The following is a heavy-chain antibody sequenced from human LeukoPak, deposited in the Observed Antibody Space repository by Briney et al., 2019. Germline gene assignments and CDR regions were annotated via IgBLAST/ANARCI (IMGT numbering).Heavy chain of an antibody. D-gene: IGHD4-17*01. CDR2: IYYSGST. V-gene: IGHV4-59*01. CDR3: ARDFPPDGDYPSTYYYGMDV. CDR1: GGSISSYY. Sequence: PSETLSLTCTVSGGSISSYYWSWIRQPPGKGLEWIGYIYYSGSTNYNPSLKSRVTISVDTSKNQFSLKLSSVTAADTAVYYCARDFPPDGDYPSTYYYGMDVWGQGTTVTVSS. J-gene: IGHJ6*02.